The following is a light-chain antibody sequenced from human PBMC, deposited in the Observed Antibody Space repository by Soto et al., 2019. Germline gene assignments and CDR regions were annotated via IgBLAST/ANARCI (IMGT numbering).Light chain of an antibody. CDR2: GVS. J-gene: IGKJ1*01. CDR1: QSVPSNF. CDR3: QQYDSSLT. Sequence: PGERATLSCRASQSVPSNFLAWYQQKPGKAPILVIDGVSRSATGIPDGFSGSGSGSDFPLTISRLEPEDFAEYYGQQYDSSLTFGQGTKVDIK. V-gene: IGKV3-20*01.